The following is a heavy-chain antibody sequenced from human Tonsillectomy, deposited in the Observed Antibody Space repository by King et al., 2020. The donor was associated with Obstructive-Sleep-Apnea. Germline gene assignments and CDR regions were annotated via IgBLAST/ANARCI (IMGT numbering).Heavy chain of an antibody. Sequence: QLVQSGAEVKKPGASVRVSCKASGYTFTNYGLSWVRQAPGQGLEWMGWISAYNGNTNYAQKLQGRVTMTTDTTTSTAYLELRSLRSDDTAVYSCARGGTDCSGGSCPVVNWFDPWGQGTLVTVSS. V-gene: IGHV1-18*04. CDR1: GYTFTNYG. CDR2: ISAYNGNT. CDR3: ARGGTDCSGGSCPVVNWFDP. D-gene: IGHD2-15*01. J-gene: IGHJ5*02.